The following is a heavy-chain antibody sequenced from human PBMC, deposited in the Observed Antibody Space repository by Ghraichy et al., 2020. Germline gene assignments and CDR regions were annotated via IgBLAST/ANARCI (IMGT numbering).Heavy chain of an antibody. Sequence: SETLSLTCSVSGVSVNSGSFYWAWIRQPPGKGLEFIGYISHSGTTKYNTSLESRASISADTSKNQISLKMTSVTAADTAVYYCARDYYSFDGWLDPWGQGTQVTVSS. D-gene: IGHD3-10*01. CDR2: ISHSGTT. V-gene: IGHV4-61*01. CDR1: GVSVNSGSFY. J-gene: IGHJ5*02. CDR3: ARDYYSFDGWLDP.